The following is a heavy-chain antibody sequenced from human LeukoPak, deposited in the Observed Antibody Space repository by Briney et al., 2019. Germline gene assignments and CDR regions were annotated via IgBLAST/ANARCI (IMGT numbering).Heavy chain of an antibody. D-gene: IGHD3-22*01. CDR3: ARDSTYYYDTTPNY. CDR1: GYTFTGYY. Sequence: ASVKVSCKASGYTFTGYYMHWVRQAPGQGLEWMGWINPNSGGTNYAQKFQGRVTMTRDTSISTAYMELSRLRSDDTAVYYCARDSTYYYDTTPNYWGQGTLVTVSS. J-gene: IGHJ4*02. CDR2: INPNSGGT. V-gene: IGHV1-2*02.